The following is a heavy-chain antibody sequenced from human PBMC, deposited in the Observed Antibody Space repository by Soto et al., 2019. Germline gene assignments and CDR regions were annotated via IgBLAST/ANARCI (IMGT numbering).Heavy chain of an antibody. CDR2: IIPIFGTA. J-gene: IGHJ6*02. CDR1: GGTFSSYA. V-gene: IGHV1-69*01. Sequence: QVQLVQSGAEGKKPGSSVKVSCKASGGTFSSYAISWVRQAPGQGLEWMGGIIPIFGTANYAQKFQGRVKITADESTSTADREQSSLRSEDTAVYYCARQSRSYYEILTGDHPYYYYGMDVWGQGTTVTVS. CDR3: ARQSRSYYEILTGDHPYYYYGMDV. D-gene: IGHD3-9*01.